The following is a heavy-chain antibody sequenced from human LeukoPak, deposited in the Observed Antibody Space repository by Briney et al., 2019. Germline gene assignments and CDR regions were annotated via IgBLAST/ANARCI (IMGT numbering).Heavy chain of an antibody. Sequence: SETLSLTCTVSGGSISSYYWSWIRQPPGKGLEWIGYIYYSGSTNYNPSLKSRVTIPVDTSENQFSLKLSSVTAADTAVYYCAREGGGGIDYWGQGTLVTVSS. CDR2: IYYSGST. CDR3: AREGGGGIDY. D-gene: IGHD2-15*01. J-gene: IGHJ4*02. V-gene: IGHV4-59*01. CDR1: GGSISSYY.